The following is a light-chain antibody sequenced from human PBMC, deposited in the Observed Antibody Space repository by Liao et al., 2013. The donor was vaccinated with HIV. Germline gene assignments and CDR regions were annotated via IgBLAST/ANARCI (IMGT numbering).Light chain of an antibody. Sequence: SYVVTQPPSVSVSPGQTATITCSGDKLGDQYVSWYQQRPGQSPILVIYEDTKRPSGIPERFSGSNSGNTATLTIRGTQALDEADYYCQTWDSNSWVFGGGTKLTVL. CDR1: KLGDQY. CDR2: EDT. J-gene: IGLJ3*02. CDR3: QTWDSNSWV. V-gene: IGLV3-1*01.